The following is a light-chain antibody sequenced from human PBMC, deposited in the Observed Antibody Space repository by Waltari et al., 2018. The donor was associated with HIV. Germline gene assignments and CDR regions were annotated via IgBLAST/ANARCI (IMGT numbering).Light chain of an antibody. CDR2: GNY. CDR3: ASLDASLNGWV. Sequence: QSVVTQPPSVSGTPGHTVTISCSGSTSNIGIKTVNWYQHLPGTAPKRLIYGNYQRPSGVPDRFSASKSGTSAALAISGLQSEDEADYYCASLDASLNGWVFGGGTKLTVL. V-gene: IGLV1-44*01. J-gene: IGLJ3*02. CDR1: TSNIGIKT.